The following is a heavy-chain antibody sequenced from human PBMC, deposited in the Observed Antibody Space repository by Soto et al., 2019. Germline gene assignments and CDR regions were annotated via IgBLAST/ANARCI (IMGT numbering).Heavy chain of an antibody. CDR1: GYTFTTYA. Sequence: GASVKVPCKAPGYTFTTYAMHWVRQAPGQRLEWMGWINAANGNTKYSQKFQGRVTITRDTSASTAYMELSSLRSEDTAVYYCARSLMNTAMVTFYYFDYWGQGTLVTVPQ. D-gene: IGHD5-18*01. CDR2: INAANGNT. J-gene: IGHJ4*02. V-gene: IGHV1-3*01. CDR3: ARSLMNTAMVTFYYFDY.